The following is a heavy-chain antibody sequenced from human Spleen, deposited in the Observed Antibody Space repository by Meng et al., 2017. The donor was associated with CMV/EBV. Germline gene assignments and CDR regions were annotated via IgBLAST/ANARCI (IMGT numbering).Heavy chain of an antibody. CDR1: GFTFDTYA. CDR3: ARGRGYIGA. CDR2: ISGGGHNT. D-gene: IGHD5-12*01. Sequence: GESLKISCAASGFTFDTYAMNWVRQAPGKGLEWVSGISGGGHNTYYADSVKGRFTISRDNSRNTLFLQMSSLRAEDTAIYYCARGRGYIGAWGQGTLVTVSS. V-gene: IGHV3-23*01. J-gene: IGHJ5*02.